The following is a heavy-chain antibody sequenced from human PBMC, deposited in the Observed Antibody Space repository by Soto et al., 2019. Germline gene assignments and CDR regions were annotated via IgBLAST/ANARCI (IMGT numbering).Heavy chain of an antibody. CDR1: GGSFSGYY. D-gene: IGHD3-3*01. V-gene: IGHV4-59*01. CDR3: AVWSALTQYYFDS. CDR2: AYYSGTT. Sequence: SETLSLTCAVYGGSFSGYYWSCIRQPPGKGLEWIVYAYYSGTTVYNPSLKSRVSISVDTSKKHVSLRLNSVTAADTAVYYCAVWSALTQYYFDSWGHGTLVTVS. J-gene: IGHJ4*01.